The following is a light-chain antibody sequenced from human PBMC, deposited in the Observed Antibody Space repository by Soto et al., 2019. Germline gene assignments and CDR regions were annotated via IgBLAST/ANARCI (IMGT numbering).Light chain of an antibody. J-gene: IGKJ1*01. V-gene: IGKV1-27*01. CDR3: QKYNSAPWT. Sequence: DIQMTQSPSSLSASVGNRVTITCRASQGISTYLAWYQQKPGKVPQILISAASAVHSGVPSRFSGSGSGTDFTLTISSLLPEDAATYYCQKYNSAPWTFGQGTKVEIK. CDR2: AAS. CDR1: QGISTY.